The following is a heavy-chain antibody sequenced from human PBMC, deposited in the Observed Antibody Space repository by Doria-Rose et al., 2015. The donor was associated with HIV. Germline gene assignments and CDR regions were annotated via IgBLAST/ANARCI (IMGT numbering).Heavy chain of an antibody. J-gene: IGHJ5*02. V-gene: IGHV1-46*01. D-gene: IGHD2-21*02. Sequence: QVQLVQSGAEVKKPGASAKISCKASGYTFTNNYMHWVRQAPGQGLEWMGIINPRGGSTSYAQKFQGRVTMTRDTSTSTVYMELRSLRSEDTAMYYCAREAGTADWFDPWGQGTLVTVSS. CDR1: GYTFTNNY. CDR3: AREAGTADWFDP. CDR2: INPRGGST.